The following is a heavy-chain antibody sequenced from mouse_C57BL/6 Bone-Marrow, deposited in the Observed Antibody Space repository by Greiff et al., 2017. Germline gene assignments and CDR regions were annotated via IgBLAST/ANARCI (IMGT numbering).Heavy chain of an antibody. CDR2: IHPSASDT. CDR3: ARGSRGFAY. J-gene: IGHJ3*01. Sequence: QVHVKQPGAELVKPGASVKVSCKASGYTFTSYWMHWVKQRPGQGLEWIGRIHPSASDTNYNQKFKGKATLTVDKSSSTAYMLLSSLTSEDSAAYYCARGSRGFAYWGQGTLVTVSA. V-gene: IGHV1-74*01. CDR1: GYTFTSYW.